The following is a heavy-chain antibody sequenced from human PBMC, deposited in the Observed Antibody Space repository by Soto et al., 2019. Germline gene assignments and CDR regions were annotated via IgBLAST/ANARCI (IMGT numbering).Heavy chain of an antibody. Sequence: EVQLVESGGGLVQPGGSLRLSCAASGFTFSSYWMHWVRQAPGKGLVWVSRINSDGSSTTYADSVKGRFTISRDNAKNTLYLQMNSLRAEDTAVYYCARGPFHDWYFDLWGRGTLVTVSS. V-gene: IGHV3-74*01. J-gene: IGHJ2*01. CDR2: INSDGSST. CDR3: ARGPFHDWYFDL. CDR1: GFTFSSYW.